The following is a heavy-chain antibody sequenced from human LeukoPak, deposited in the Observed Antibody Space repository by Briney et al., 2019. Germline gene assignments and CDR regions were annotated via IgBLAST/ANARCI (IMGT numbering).Heavy chain of an antibody. Sequence: GGSLRLSCAASGFTFSSYGMHWVRQAPGKGLEWVAFIRYDGSNKNYADSVKGRFTISRDNSKNTLYLQMNSLRAEDTAVYYCAKDGSGYALDYWGQGTLVTVSS. D-gene: IGHD3-22*01. J-gene: IGHJ4*02. CDR2: IRYDGSNK. CDR3: AKDGSGYALDY. V-gene: IGHV3-30*02. CDR1: GFTFSSYG.